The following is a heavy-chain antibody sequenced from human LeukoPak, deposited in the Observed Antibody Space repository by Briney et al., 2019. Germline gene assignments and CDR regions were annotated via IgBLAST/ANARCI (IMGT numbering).Heavy chain of an antibody. CDR2: VYHTGPT. Sequence: SETLSLTGTVSGGSMRRSSYQWGWIRQPPGKGLEWIGSVYHTGPTSYNPSLKSRVTISVDTSKMQFFLTVTSVTAADTAVYYCARHVQSGSFYVRVLDSWGQGTLVIVSS. D-gene: IGHD3-10*01. CDR3: ARHVQSGSFYVRVLDS. V-gene: IGHV4-39*01. CDR1: GGSMRRSSYQ. J-gene: IGHJ4*02.